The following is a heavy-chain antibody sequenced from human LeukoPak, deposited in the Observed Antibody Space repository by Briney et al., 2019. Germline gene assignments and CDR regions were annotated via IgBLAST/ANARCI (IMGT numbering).Heavy chain of an antibody. V-gene: IGHV2-5*01. J-gene: IGHJ5*02. CDR1: GFSLSTSGVG. D-gene: IGHD5-12*01. CDR2: IYWSDDK. Sequence: SGPTLVKPTQTLTLTCTFSGFSLSTSGVGVGWIRQPPGKALEWLALIYWSDDKRYSPSLKSRLTISKDTSKNQVVLTMTNMDPVDTATYYCARSYSDYDYFNNWFDPWGQGTLVTVSS. CDR3: ARSYSDYDYFNNWFDP.